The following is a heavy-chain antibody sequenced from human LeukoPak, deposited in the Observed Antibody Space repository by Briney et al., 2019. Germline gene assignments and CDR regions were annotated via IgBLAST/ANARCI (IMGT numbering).Heavy chain of an antibody. Sequence: GGSLRLSCAASGFTVSSNYMSWVRQAPGKGLEWVSVIYSGGSSYYADSVKGRFTISRDNSKNTLYLQMNSLRAEDTAVYYCARVSYYDSSGYYDLDAFDIWGQGTMVTVSS. CDR2: IYSGGSS. CDR3: ARVSYYDSSGYYDLDAFDI. D-gene: IGHD3-22*01. J-gene: IGHJ3*02. CDR1: GFTVSSNY. V-gene: IGHV3-66*01.